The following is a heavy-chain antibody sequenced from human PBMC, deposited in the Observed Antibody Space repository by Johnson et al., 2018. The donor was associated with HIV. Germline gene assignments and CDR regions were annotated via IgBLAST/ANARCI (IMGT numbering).Heavy chain of an antibody. CDR1: GFTFSSYA. Sequence: QVQVLESGGGVVQPGRSLRLSCAASGFTFSSYAMHWVRQAPGKGLEWVAVISYDGSNKYYADSVNGRFTISRDNAKNSLYLQMNSLRAEDTAVYYCAREMGWEDAFDLWGQGTMVTVSS. CDR2: ISYDGSNK. CDR3: AREMGWEDAFDL. J-gene: IGHJ3*01. D-gene: IGHD6-19*01. V-gene: IGHV3-30*04.